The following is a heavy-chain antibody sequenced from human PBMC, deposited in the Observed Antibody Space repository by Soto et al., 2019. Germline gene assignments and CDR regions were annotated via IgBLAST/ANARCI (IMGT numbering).Heavy chain of an antibody. CDR1: GYSFTDYK. CDR3: ARDSPPADY. J-gene: IGHJ4*02. V-gene: IGHV1-18*04. Sequence: ASVKVSCKTSGYSFTDYKLHWVRQAPGQGLEWMGWISSYNGNTNYAQKLQGRVTMTTDTSTSTAYMELRSLRSDDTAVYYCARDSPPADYWGQGTLVTVSS. CDR2: ISSYNGNT.